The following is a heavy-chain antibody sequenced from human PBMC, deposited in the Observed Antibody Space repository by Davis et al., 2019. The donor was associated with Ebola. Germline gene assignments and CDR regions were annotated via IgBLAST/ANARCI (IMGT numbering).Heavy chain of an antibody. D-gene: IGHD5-24*01. CDR1: GFTFSSYG. Sequence: PGGSLRLSCAASGFTFSSYGMHWVRQAPDKGLEWVAVISYDGSNKYYADSVKGRFTISRDNSKNTLYLQMNSLRAEDTAVYYCAKDQWLLYWGQGTLVTVSS. CDR3: AKDQWLLY. CDR2: ISYDGSNK. V-gene: IGHV3-30*18. J-gene: IGHJ4*02.